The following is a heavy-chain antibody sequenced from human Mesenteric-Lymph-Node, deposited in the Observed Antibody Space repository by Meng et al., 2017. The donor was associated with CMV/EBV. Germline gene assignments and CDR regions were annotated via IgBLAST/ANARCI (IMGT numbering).Heavy chain of an antibody. CDR2: INPNSGGT. D-gene: IGHD1-7*01. CDR1: GYTFTSYD. Sequence: ASVKVSCKASGYTFTSYDINWVRHATGQGLEWMVWINPNSGGTNYAQKFQGRVTMTRDTSISTAYMELSRLRSDDTAVYYCARDPINWNYPQIEIDYWGQGTLVTVSS. J-gene: IGHJ4*02. CDR3: ARDPINWNYPQIEIDY. V-gene: IGHV1-2*02.